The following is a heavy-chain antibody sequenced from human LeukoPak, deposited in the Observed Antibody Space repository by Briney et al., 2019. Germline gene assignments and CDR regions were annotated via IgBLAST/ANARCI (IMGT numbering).Heavy chain of an antibody. J-gene: IGHJ4*02. CDR1: GFTFSSYS. CDR2: ISSGSTTI. D-gene: IGHD4-23*01. V-gene: IGHV3-48*02. Sequence: GGSLRLSCAASGFTFSSYSMNWVRQARGKGLEWVSYISSGSTTIYYADSVKGRFTISRDNAKNSLYLQMNSLRDEDTAVYFCARDIANYGGNSGDYWGQGTLVTVSS. CDR3: ARDIANYGGNSGDY.